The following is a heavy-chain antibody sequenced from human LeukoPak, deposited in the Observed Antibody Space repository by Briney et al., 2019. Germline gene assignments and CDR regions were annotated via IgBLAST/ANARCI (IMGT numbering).Heavy chain of an antibody. Sequence: GGSLRLSCAASGFTFSNAWMSWVRQAPGKGLEWVSAISGSGGSTYYADSVKGRFTISRDNSKNTLYLQMNSLRAEDTAVYYCAKAFLSPIAAAGWFDPWGQGTLVTVSS. D-gene: IGHD6-13*01. CDR3: AKAFLSPIAAAGWFDP. CDR1: GFTFSNAW. CDR2: ISGSGGST. V-gene: IGHV3-23*01. J-gene: IGHJ5*02.